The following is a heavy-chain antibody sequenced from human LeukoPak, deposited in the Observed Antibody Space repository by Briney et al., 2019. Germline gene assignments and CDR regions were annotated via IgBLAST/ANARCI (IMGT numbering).Heavy chain of an antibody. CDR3: ATVPAAPVGDGYNFDY. J-gene: IGHJ4*02. V-gene: IGHV1-18*01. D-gene: IGHD2-2*01. CDR2: ISAYNGNT. Sequence: ASVKVSCKASGYTFTSYGISWVRQAPGQGLEWMGWISAYNGNTNYAQKLQGRVTMTTDTSTSTAYMELRSLRSDDTAVYYCATVPAAPVGDGYNFDYWGQGTLVTVSS. CDR1: GYTFTSYG.